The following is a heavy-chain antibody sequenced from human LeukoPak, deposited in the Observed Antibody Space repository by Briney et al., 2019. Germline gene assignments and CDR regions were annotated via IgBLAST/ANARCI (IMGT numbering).Heavy chain of an antibody. V-gene: IGHV3-30*02. CDR3: AKGSKAVLFTRDHYMDV. CDR1: GFTFSSYS. J-gene: IGHJ6*03. Sequence: GGSLRLSYAASGFTFSSYSMNWVRQAPGKGLEWVAFIRYDGSNKYYADSVRGRFTISRDNSKNTLYLQMNSLRAEDTAVYFCAKGSKAVLFTRDHYMDVWGKGTTVTISS. CDR2: IRYDGSNK. D-gene: IGHD6-19*01.